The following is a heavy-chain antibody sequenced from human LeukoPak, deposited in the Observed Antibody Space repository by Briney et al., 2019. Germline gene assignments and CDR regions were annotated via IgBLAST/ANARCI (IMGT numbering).Heavy chain of an antibody. V-gene: IGHV3-30*03. CDR1: GFTFSSYG. J-gene: IGHJ4*02. Sequence: GGSLRLSCAASGFTFSSYGMHWVRQAPGKGLEWVAVISYDGSNKYYADSVKGRFTISRDNSKNTLYLQMNSLRAEDTAVYYCARGPTPSFYYGSGSYYSLDYWGQGTLVTVSS. D-gene: IGHD3-10*01. CDR2: ISYDGSNK. CDR3: ARGPTPSFYYGSGSYYSLDY.